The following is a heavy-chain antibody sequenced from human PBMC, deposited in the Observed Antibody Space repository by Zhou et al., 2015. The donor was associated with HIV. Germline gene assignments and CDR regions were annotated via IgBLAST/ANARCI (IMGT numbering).Heavy chain of an antibody. V-gene: IGHV1-69*05. CDR2: ILTVFGTI. D-gene: IGHD2-2*01. CDR3: ARGVSF. J-gene: IGHJ4*02. Sequence: QVDLEQSGPEVKMAGSSVRVSCKAAGGTLSTFRSYAVSWVRQAPGQGPEWMGGILTVFGTIKIAQGFQGRLTMTSDTSTSTVYMELTSLTYEDTAMYFCARGVSFWGQGSLVTVSS. CDR1: GGTLSTFRSYA.